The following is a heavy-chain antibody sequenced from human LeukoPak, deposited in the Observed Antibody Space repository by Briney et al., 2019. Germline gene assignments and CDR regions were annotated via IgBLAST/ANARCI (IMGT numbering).Heavy chain of an antibody. V-gene: IGHV3-21*01. D-gene: IGHD3-3*01. J-gene: IGHJ6*03. Sequence: GGSLRLSCAASGFTFSSYSMNWVRQAPGEGLEWVSSISSSSSYIYYADSVKGRFTISRDNAKNSLYLQMNSLRAEDTAVYYCARAIFGVVIGCMDVWGKGTTVTVSS. CDR2: ISSSSSYI. CDR1: GFTFSSYS. CDR3: ARAIFGVVIGCMDV.